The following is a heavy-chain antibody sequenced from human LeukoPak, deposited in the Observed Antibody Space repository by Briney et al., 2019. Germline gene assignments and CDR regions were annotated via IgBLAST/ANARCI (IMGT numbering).Heavy chain of an antibody. V-gene: IGHV3-48*03. Sequence: PGGSLRLSCAASGFTLSTYEMNWVRQAPGKGLEWGSYISSSGSTINYADSVKGRFTISRDNAKNSLYLQMNSLRAEDTAVYYCARDATGYYSSPTDYWGQGTLVTVSS. D-gene: IGHD3-9*01. J-gene: IGHJ4*02. CDR2: ISSSGSTI. CDR3: ARDATGYYSSPTDY. CDR1: GFTLSTYE.